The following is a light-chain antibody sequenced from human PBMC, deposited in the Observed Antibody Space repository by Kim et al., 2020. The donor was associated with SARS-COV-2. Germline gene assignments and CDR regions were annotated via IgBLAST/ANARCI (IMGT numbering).Light chain of an antibody. V-gene: IGLV4-69*01. CDR3: QTWGTGIWV. Sequence: QLVLTQSPSASAFLGASVKLTCTLSSGHSSYAIAWHQQQPEKGPRYLMKLNSDGSHSKRDGIPDRFSGSSSGAERYLTISSLQSEDEADYYCQTWGTGIWVFGGGTKLTVL. CDR1: SGHSSYA. J-gene: IGLJ3*02. CDR2: LNSDGSH.